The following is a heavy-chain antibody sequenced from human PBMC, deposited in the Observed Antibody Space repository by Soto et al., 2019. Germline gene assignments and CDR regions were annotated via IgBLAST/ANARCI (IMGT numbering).Heavy chain of an antibody. Sequence: QVQLVQSGAEVKKPGASVKVSCKASGYTFTSYGISWVRQAPGQGLEWMGWISAYNGNTNKAQKLQSRVTVTTDTSTSTAYMELRSLRSDDTAVYYCARDTPYYYGSGSLDAFDIWGQGTMVTVSS. CDR1: GYTFTSYG. CDR3: ARDTPYYYGSGSLDAFDI. J-gene: IGHJ3*02. CDR2: ISAYNGNT. D-gene: IGHD3-10*01. V-gene: IGHV1-18*04.